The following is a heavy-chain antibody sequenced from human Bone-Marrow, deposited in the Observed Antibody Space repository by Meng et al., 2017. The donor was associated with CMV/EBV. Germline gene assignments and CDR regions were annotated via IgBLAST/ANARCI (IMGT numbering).Heavy chain of an antibody. CDR2: INPQSGGT. CDR3: ARELLHTSSHPFDY. D-gene: IGHD6-6*01. V-gene: IGHV1-2*02. CDR1: EYTFTGYY. Sequence: ASVKVSCKASEYTFTGYYMHWVRQAPGQGLEWMGWINPQSGGTNYAQKFQGRVTLTRDTSISTGYMELSRLRSDDTAVYYCARELLHTSSHPFDYWGQGALVTVYS. J-gene: IGHJ4*02.